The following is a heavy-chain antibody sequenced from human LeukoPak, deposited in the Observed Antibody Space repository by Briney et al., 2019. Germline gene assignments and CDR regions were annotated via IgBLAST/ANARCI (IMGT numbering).Heavy chain of an antibody. CDR2: IKQDGSEK. CDR1: GYTFGRNG. D-gene: IGHD5/OR15-5a*01. J-gene: IGHJ4*02. V-gene: IGHV3-7*01. Sequence: QPGGSLRLSCAASGYTFGRNGMHWVRQAPGKGLEWVANIKQDGSEKYYVDSVKGRFTMSRDNAKNSLYLQMNSLRAEDTAVYYCARAILRPAGQGLRYFDYWGQGTLVTVSS. CDR3: ARAILRPAGQGLRYFDY.